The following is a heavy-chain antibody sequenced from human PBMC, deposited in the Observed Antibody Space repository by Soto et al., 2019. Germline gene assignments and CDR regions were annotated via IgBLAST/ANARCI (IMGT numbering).Heavy chain of an antibody. D-gene: IGHD4-17*01. CDR2: MNPNSGNT. J-gene: IGHJ6*03. V-gene: IGHV1-8*02. CDR3: ARGGDYSRPYYYYYYYMDV. Sequence: ASVKVSCKASGCTFSSYAINWVRQATRQGLEWMGWMNPNSGNTGYAQKFQGRVTMTRNTSISTAYMELSSLRSEDTAVYYCARGGDYSRPYYYYYYYMDVWGKGTTVTVSS. CDR1: GCTFSSYA.